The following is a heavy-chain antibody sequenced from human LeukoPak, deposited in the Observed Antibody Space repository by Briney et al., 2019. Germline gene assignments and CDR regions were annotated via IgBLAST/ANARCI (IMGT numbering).Heavy chain of an antibody. CDR1: GRSISSYY. Sequence: SETLSLTCTVSGRSISSYYWSWIRQPPGKGLQWVGEINHGGSTNYNPSRKSRVTISVDTSKNQFSLKLSSVTAADPAVYYCARATYYDFGSGYHPFDYWGQGTLVTVSS. CDR3: ARATYYDFGSGYHPFDY. V-gene: IGHV4-34*01. D-gene: IGHD3-3*01. CDR2: INHGGST. J-gene: IGHJ4*02.